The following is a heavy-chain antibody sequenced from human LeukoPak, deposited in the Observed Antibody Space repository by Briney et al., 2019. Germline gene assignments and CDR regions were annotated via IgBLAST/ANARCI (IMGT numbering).Heavy chain of an antibody. CDR2: INGDGSDT. CDR3: VRGGWFKWNVGFDY. D-gene: IGHD1-1*01. Sequence: PGGSLRLSCAASGFTFKDSWMYWVRQGPGKGLEWVSCINGDGSDTNYVDSVKGRFTISRDNAKDTLYLRMNSLRAEDTAVYYCVRGGWFKWNVGFDYWGQGTLVTVSS. CDR1: GFTFKDSW. V-gene: IGHV3-74*01. J-gene: IGHJ4*02.